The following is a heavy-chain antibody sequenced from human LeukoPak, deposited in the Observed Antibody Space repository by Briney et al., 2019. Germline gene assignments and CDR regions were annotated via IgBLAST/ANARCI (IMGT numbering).Heavy chain of an antibody. CDR3: AKRYSSSWSKPNTDY. J-gene: IGHJ4*02. CDR2: ISGSVGST. V-gene: IGHV3-23*01. D-gene: IGHD6-13*01. CDR1: GFTFSSYA. Sequence: GGSLRLSCAASGFTFSSYAMSSGRHAPGKGLEWVSAISGSVGSTYYADSVKGRFTISRDNSKNTLYLQMNSLRAEDTDAYYCAKRYSSSWSKPNTDYSGQRTLVTVSS.